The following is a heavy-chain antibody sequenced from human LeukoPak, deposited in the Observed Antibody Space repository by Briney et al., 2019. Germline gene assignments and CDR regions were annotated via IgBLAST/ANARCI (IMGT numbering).Heavy chain of an antibody. D-gene: IGHD3-16*02. CDR3: AGADYDYVWGSYRQYYFDY. CDR2: IKQGGSEK. J-gene: IGHJ4*02. Sequence: GGSLRLSCAASGFTFEDYTMHWVRQAPGKGLEWVANIKQGGSEKYYVDSVKGRFTISRDNAKNSLYLQMNSLRAEDTAVYYCAGADYDYVWGSYRQYYFDYWGQGTLVTVSS. V-gene: IGHV3-7*01. CDR1: GFTFEDYT.